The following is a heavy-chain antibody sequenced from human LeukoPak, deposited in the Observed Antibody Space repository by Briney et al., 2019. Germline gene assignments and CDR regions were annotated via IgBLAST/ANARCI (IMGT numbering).Heavy chain of an antibody. V-gene: IGHV4-34*01. J-gene: IGHJ4*02. CDR2: INHSGST. Sequence: PSETLSLTCAVYGGSFSGYYWSWIRQPPGKGLEWIGEINHSGSTNYNPSLKSRVTISVDTSKNQFSLKLSSVTAADTAVYYCARDRGAARPTEAIDYWGQGTLVTVSS. CDR1: GGSFSGYY. CDR3: ARDRGAARPTEAIDY. D-gene: IGHD6-6*01.